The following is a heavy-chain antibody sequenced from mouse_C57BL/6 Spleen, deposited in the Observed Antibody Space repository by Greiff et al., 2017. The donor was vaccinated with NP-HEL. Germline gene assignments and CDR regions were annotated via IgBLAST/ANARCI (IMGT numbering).Heavy chain of an antibody. D-gene: IGHD2-4*01. V-gene: IGHV5-6*01. Sequence: EVKLVESGGDLVKPGGSLKLSCAASGFTFSSYGMSWVRQTPDKRLEWVATISSGGSYTYYPASVKGRLTISRDNAKNTLYLQMSSLKSEDTAMYYCARQRGLDYWGQGTTLTVSS. CDR3: ARQRGLDY. J-gene: IGHJ2*01. CDR1: GFTFSSYG. CDR2: ISSGGSYT.